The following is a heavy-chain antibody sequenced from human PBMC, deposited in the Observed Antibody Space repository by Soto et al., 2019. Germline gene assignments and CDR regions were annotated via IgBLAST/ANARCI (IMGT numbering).Heavy chain of an antibody. V-gene: IGHV4-39*01. Sequence: PSETLSLTCTVSGRSISSSSYYWGWIRQPPGKGLEWIGSIYYSGSTYYNPSLKSRVTISVDTSKNQFSLKLSSVTAADTAVYYCARQGTTDPYYYYGIDVWGQGTTVT. J-gene: IGHJ6*02. CDR3: ARQGTTDPYYYYGIDV. CDR2: IYYSGST. CDR1: GRSISSSSYY. D-gene: IGHD4-17*01.